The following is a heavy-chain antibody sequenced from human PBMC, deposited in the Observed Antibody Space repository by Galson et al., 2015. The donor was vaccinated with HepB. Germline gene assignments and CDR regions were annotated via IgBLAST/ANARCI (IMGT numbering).Heavy chain of an antibody. CDR3: ARHCSGGSCYSD. D-gene: IGHD2-15*01. CDR1: GGSLSSYY. J-gene: IGHJ4*02. V-gene: IGHV4-59*08. Sequence: ETLSLTCTVSGGSLSSYYWNWVRQPPGKGLEWMGYIYYSGTTNYNPSLGSRVTISIDTSKNQFSLKLSSVTAADTAVYYCARHCSGGSCYSDWGQGTLVTVSS. CDR2: IYYSGTT.